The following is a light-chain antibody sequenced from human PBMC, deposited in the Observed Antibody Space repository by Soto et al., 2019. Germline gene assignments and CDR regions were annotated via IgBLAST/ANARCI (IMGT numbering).Light chain of an antibody. J-gene: IGKJ1*01. V-gene: IGKV3-15*01. CDR1: QSVSSN. CDR3: QQYNTWPSWP. Sequence: EIVMTQSPATLSVSPGESATLSCRASQSVSSNLVWYQQKPGQAPRVVIYGASTRGIGIPARFSGSGSGTEFTLTISGLQSEDSAVYYCQQYNTWPSWPFGQGTKVDIX. CDR2: GAS.